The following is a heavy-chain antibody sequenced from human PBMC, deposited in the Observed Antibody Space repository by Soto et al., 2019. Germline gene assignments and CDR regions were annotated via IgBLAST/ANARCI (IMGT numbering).Heavy chain of an antibody. CDR2: VYYTETT. J-gene: IGHJ5*02. Sequence: SETLSLTCSLSGGSINSSDHFWGWIRQTPGKGLEWIGSVYYTETTHYNPSLKSPVTISVETSRNTFSLKVNSVTAADTGIYYCARQRVLSTNMFITSFDPWGQGTLVTVSS. D-gene: IGHD3-10*02. CDR3: ARQRVLSTNMFITSFDP. CDR1: GGSINSSDHF. V-gene: IGHV4-39*01.